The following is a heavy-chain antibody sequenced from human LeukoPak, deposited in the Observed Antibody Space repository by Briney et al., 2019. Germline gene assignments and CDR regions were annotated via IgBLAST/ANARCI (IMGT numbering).Heavy chain of an antibody. CDR2: ISGSGGST. CDR1: GFTFSSYA. V-gene: IGHV3-23*01. Sequence: GGSLRLSCAASGFTFSSYAMSWVRQAPGKGLEWVSAISGSGGSTYYADSVKGRFTISRDNSKNTLYLQMNSLRAEDTAVYYCAKGMQGDILTGYFDYWGQGTLVTVSS. J-gene: IGHJ4*02. CDR3: AKGMQGDILTGYFDY. D-gene: IGHD3-9*01.